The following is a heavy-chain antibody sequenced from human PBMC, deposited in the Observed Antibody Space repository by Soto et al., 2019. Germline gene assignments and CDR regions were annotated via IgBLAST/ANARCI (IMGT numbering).Heavy chain of an antibody. Sequence: SETLSLTCTVSGGSISSYYWSWIRQPPGKGLEWTGYMHNSGSTKYNPSLKSRVTISADTSKNQFSLKLSSVTAADSAVYYCARGHYDFWSGYFATIDYWGQGTLVTVSS. V-gene: IGHV4-59*08. D-gene: IGHD3-3*01. CDR1: GGSISSYY. CDR2: MHNSGST. J-gene: IGHJ4*02. CDR3: ARGHYDFWSGYFATIDY.